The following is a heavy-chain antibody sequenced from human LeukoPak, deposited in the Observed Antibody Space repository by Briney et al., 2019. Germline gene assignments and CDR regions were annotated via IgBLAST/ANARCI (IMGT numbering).Heavy chain of an antibody. CDR2: IKQDGSEK. D-gene: IGHD6-19*01. CDR3: AKVHPLVGGWGPFDY. J-gene: IGHJ4*02. Sequence: GGSLRLSCAASRFSFSNYWMSWVRQAPGKGLEWVANIKQDGSEKYYVDSVKGRFTISRDNAKNTLYLQMNSLRAEDTAVYYCAKVHPLVGGWGPFDYWGQGTLVTVSS. V-gene: IGHV3-7*03. CDR1: RFSFSNYW.